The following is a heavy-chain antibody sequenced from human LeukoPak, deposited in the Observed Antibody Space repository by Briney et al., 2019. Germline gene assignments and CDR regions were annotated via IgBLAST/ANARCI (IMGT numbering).Heavy chain of an antibody. Sequence: SETLSLTCTVSGGSISSYYWSWIRQPPGKGLEWIGRIYSSGTTNYNPPFKSRVTMSVDTSKNQFSPNLYSLTAADTAVYYCARGSSGWFSIDYWGQGTLVTVSS. D-gene: IGHD6-19*01. CDR3: ARGSSGWFSIDY. J-gene: IGHJ4*02. CDR2: IYSSGTT. V-gene: IGHV4-4*07. CDR1: GGSISSYY.